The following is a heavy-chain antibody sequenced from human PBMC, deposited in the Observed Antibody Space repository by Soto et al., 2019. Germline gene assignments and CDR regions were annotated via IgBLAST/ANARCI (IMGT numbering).Heavy chain of an antibody. J-gene: IGHJ4*01. CDR3: ATGGRGYCYVRGAPRFHLDY. CDR1: GCIFSGNA. CDR2: ILPIFGTV. D-gene: IGHD5-18*01. V-gene: IGHV1-69*13. Sequence: SVKVSCKASGCIFSGNAHSWVRQAPGQGLEWMGGILPIFGTVNYAQKFQVRVTITADQSTSTAYIELSSLRSEDTALYYCATGGRGYCYVRGAPRFHLDYWGQGTLVTVSS.